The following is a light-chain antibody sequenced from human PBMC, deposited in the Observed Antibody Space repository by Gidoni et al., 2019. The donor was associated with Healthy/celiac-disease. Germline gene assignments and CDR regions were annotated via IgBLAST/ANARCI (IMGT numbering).Light chain of an antibody. CDR2: AAS. Sequence: AIRITQSPSSLSASTGDRVTITCRASQGISSYLAWYQQKPGKAPKLLIYAASTLQSGVPSRFSGSGSGTDFTLTISCLQSEDFATYYCQQYYSYPSFXGXTKVXIK. CDR3: QQYYSYPS. V-gene: IGKV1-8*01. J-gene: IGKJ4*01. CDR1: QGISSY.